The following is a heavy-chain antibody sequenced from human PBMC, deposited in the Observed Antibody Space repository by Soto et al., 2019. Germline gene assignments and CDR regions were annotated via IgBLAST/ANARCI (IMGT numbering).Heavy chain of an antibody. CDR2: IKSKSDGGTT. Sequence: EVPLVESGGGLVKPGESLRLSCAASGFTFSNAWMHWVRQAPGKGLEWVGRIKSKSDGGTTDNAAPVKGRFTISRDDSKNTLYLQMNSLQTEDTAVYYCAHAPGRRGYYGLDVWGQGTTVTVSS. V-gene: IGHV3-15*07. J-gene: IGHJ6*02. CDR1: GFTFSNAW. D-gene: IGHD3-10*01. CDR3: AHAPGRRGYYGLDV.